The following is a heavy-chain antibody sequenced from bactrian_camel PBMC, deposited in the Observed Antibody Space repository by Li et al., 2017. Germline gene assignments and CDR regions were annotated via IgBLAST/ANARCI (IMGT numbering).Heavy chain of an antibody. D-gene: IGHD1*01. J-gene: IGHJ4*01. CDR2: IDEDGGT. Sequence: HVQLVESGGGSVQAGGSLKLSCEYSGMGRVKYCMGWLRQVSGGEVKGVASIDEDGGTTYADSVKGRFTISLDKAENTLYLQMNKLETEDTAVYYCVACSSKVRVYDYDFWGQGTQVTVS. V-gene: IGHV3S9*01. CDR3: VACSSKVRVYDYDF. CDR1: GMGRVKYC.